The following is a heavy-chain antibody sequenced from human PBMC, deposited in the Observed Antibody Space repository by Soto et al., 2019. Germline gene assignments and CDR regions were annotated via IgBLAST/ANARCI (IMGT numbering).Heavy chain of an antibody. Sequence: ASVKVSCKASGGTFSSYAISWVRQAPGQGLEWMGGIIPIFGTANYAQKFQGRVTITADESTSTAYMELSSLRSEDTAVYYCARDRDQVGGVVWFDPWGQGTLVTVSS. CDR2: IIPIFGTA. CDR1: GGTFSSYA. V-gene: IGHV1-69*13. CDR3: ARDRDQVGGVVWFDP. J-gene: IGHJ5*02. D-gene: IGHD3-16*01.